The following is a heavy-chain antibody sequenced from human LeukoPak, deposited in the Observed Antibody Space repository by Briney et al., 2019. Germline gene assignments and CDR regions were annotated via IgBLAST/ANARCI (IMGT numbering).Heavy chain of an antibody. CDR2: IWYDGSNK. CDR3: ARDRFVVAAAGIQSWFDP. CDR1: GFTFSSYG. Sequence: GRSLRLSCAASGFTFSSYGMHWVRQAPGKGLEWVAVIWYDGSNKYYADSVKGRFTIFRDNSKNTLYLQMNSLRAEDTAVYYCARDRFVVAAAGIQSWFDPWGQGTLVTVSS. D-gene: IGHD6-13*01. V-gene: IGHV3-33*01. J-gene: IGHJ5*02.